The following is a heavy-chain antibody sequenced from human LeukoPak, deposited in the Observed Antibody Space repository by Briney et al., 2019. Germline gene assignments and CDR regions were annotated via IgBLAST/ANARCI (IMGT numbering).Heavy chain of an antibody. V-gene: IGHV4-59*08. J-gene: IGHJ4*02. Sequence: SETLSLTCTVSGGSISSYYWSWIRQPPGKGLEWIGYIYYSGSTNYNPPLKSRVTISVDTSKNQSSLKLSSVTAADTAVYYCARRDPRLGGYYFDYWGQGTLVTVSS. CDR2: IYYSGST. CDR1: GGSISSYY. CDR3: ARRDPRLGGYYFDY. D-gene: IGHD1-26*01.